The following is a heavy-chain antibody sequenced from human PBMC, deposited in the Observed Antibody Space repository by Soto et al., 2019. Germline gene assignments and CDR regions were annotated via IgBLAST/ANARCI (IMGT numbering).Heavy chain of an antibody. D-gene: IGHD5-18*01. CDR3: ARGQGQLCFRGWFDP. CDR1: GFTVSSNY. V-gene: IGHV3-66*01. CDR2: IYSGGST. J-gene: IGHJ5*02. Sequence: EVQLVESGGGLVQPGGSLRLSCAASGFTVSSNYMSWVRQAPGKGLEWVSVIYSGGSTYYADSVKGRFTISRDNSKNTLYGQMISLRAEDTAVYYCARGQGQLCFRGWFDPWGQGTLVTVSS.